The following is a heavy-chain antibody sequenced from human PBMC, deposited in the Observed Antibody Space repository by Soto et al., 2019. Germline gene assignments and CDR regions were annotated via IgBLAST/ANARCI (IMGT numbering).Heavy chain of an antibody. V-gene: IGHV1-18*01. CDR3: ARDDSSGPGRFDP. J-gene: IGHJ5*02. CDR1: GYTFTTYG. D-gene: IGHD3-22*01. Sequence: QVQLVQSGAEVKKPGASVKVSCKASGYTFTTYGISWVRQAPGQGLEWMGWISGYSGNTNYPQKLQGRDTMTTDTSTSTAYMELRRLRSDDTAVYYCARDDSSGPGRFDPWGQGTLVTVSS. CDR2: ISGYSGNT.